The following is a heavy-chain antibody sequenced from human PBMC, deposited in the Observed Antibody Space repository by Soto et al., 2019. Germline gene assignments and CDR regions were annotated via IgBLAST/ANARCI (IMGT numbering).Heavy chain of an antibody. V-gene: IGHV1-46*01. J-gene: IGHJ6*02. D-gene: IGHD2-15*01. CDR1: GYTFTSYY. CDR2: INPSGGST. CDR3: ARDGGYCSGGSCYSGVFYYYYGMDV. Sequence: QVQLVQSGAEVKKPGASVKVSCKASGYTFTSYYIHWVRQAPGQGLEWMGIINPSGGSTSYAQKFQGRVTMTRDTSTSTVYMELSSLRSEDTAVDYCARDGGYCSGGSCYSGVFYYYYGMDVWGQGTTVTVSS.